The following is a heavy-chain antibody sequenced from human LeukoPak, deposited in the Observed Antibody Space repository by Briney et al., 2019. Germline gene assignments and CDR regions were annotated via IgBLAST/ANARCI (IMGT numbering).Heavy chain of an antibody. D-gene: IGHD3-10*01. CDR1: GYTFTSYD. J-gene: IGHJ4*02. CDR3: ARVGLYGSGSYLVY. V-gene: IGHV1-2*02. CDR2: INPNSGAT. Sequence: ASVKVSCKASGYTFTSYDINWVRQATGQGLEWMGWINPNSGATNYAQKFQGRVTMTRDTSINTAYMELSSLISDDTAVYYCARVGLYGSGSYLVYWGQGTLVTVSS.